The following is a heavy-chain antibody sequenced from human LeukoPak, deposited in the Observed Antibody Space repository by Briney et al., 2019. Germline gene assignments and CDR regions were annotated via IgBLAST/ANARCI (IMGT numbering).Heavy chain of an antibody. D-gene: IGHD3-10*01. CDR3: ARGQLWFGGGGVYYYYGMDV. Sequence: SQTLSLTCAISGDSVSSNSAAWNWIRQSPSRGLEWLGRTYYRSKWYNDYAVSMKSRITINPDTSKNQFSLQLNSVTPEDTAVYYCARGQLWFGGGGVYYYYGMDVWGQGTTVTVSS. CDR1: GDSVSSNSAA. J-gene: IGHJ6*02. V-gene: IGHV6-1*01. CDR2: TYYRSKWYN.